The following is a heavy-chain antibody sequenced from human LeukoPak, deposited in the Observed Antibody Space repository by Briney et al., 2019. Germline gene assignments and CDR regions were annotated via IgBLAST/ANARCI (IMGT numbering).Heavy chain of an antibody. Sequence: SETLSLTCTVSGGSISSGGYYWSWIRQPPGKGLEWIGEINHSGSTNYNPSLKSRVTISVDTSKNQFSLKLSSVTPEDTAVYYCARAPLLRFLEWYAFDIWGQGTMVTVSS. CDR3: ARAPLLRFLEWYAFDI. CDR1: GGSISSGGYY. CDR2: INHSGST. D-gene: IGHD3-3*01. V-gene: IGHV4-39*07. J-gene: IGHJ3*02.